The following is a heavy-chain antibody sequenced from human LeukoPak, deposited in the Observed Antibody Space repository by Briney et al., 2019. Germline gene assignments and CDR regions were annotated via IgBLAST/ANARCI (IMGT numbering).Heavy chain of an antibody. CDR3: ARQERSMVGEYYFDY. Sequence: SETLSLTCTVSGGSISSSSYYWGWIRQPPGTGLEWIGSIYYSGSTYYNPSLKSRVTISVDTSKNQFSLKLSSVTAADTAVYYCARQERSMVGEYYFDYWGQGTLVTVSS. CDR1: GGSISSSSYY. D-gene: IGHD3-10*02. CDR2: IYYSGST. V-gene: IGHV4-39*01. J-gene: IGHJ4*02.